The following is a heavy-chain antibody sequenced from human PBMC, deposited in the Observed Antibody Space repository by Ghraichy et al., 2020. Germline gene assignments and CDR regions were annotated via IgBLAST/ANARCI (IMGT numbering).Heavy chain of an antibody. D-gene: IGHD2-15*01. CDR1: GDSIITRDYY. J-gene: IGHJ4*02. CDR2: IYYGGST. V-gene: IGHV4-39*01. CDR3: ERQRIRPLFDF. Sequence: SQTLSLTCTVSGDSIITRDYYWGWIRQPPGKGLEWIGSIYYGGSTHYNPSLKSRVTISVDTSKNQFSLRLSSVTAADTAVYFCERQRIRPLFDFWGQGTLVSVSS.